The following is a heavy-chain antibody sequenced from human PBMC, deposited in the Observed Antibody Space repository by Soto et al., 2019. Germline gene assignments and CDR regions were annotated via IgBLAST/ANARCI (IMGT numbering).Heavy chain of an antibody. D-gene: IGHD2-8*01. J-gene: IGHJ4*02. CDR1: GYTFTTYW. Sequence: PGESLKISCQASGYTFTTYWIGWVRQMPGKGLEWMAIINPTDSDTRYSPSFQGQVTISADKSISTAYLQLSSLKASDTAMYYCARQGGRMVYIDYWGQGSQVTVSS. CDR3: ARQGGRMVYIDY. V-gene: IGHV5-51*01. CDR2: INPTDSDT.